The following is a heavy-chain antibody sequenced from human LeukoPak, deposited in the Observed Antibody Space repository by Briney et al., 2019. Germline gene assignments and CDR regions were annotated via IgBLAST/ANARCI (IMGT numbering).Heavy chain of an antibody. CDR1: GGTFSSYA. Sequence: SVKVSGKASGGTFSSYAVSWVRQAPGQGLEWMGRIIPILGIANYAQKFQGRVTITADKSTSTAYMELSSLRSEDTAVYYCARGVSMSTSCYANWGQGTLVTVSS. D-gene: IGHD2-2*01. CDR2: IIPILGIA. CDR3: ARGVSMSTSCYAN. V-gene: IGHV1-69*04. J-gene: IGHJ4*02.